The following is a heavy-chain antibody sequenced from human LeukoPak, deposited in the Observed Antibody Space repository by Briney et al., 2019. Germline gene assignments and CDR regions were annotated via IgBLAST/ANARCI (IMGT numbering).Heavy chain of an antibody. CDR1: GGSISSYY. CDR3: ARDGNYGGNPGFDY. V-gene: IGHV4-59*01. J-gene: IGHJ4*02. Sequence: PSETLSLTCTVSGGSISSYYWSWIRQPPGKGLEWIGYIYYSGSTNYNPSLKSRVTISVDTSKNQSSLKLSSVAAADTAVYYCARDGNYGGNPGFDYWGQGTLVTVSS. D-gene: IGHD4-23*01. CDR2: IYYSGST.